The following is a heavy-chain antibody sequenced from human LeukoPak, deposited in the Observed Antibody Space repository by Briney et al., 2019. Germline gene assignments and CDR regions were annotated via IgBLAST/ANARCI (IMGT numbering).Heavy chain of an antibody. CDR3: ARDGSGYILVDY. CDR1: GFTFSSYS. J-gene: IGHJ4*02. CDR2: ISSSSSYI. D-gene: IGHD5-18*01. V-gene: IGHV3-21*01. Sequence: PGGSLRLSCAASGFTFSSYSMNWVRQAPGKGLEWVSSISSSSSYIYYADSVKGRFTISRDNAKNSLYLQMNSLRAEDTAVYYCARDGSGYILVDYWGQGTLVTVSS.